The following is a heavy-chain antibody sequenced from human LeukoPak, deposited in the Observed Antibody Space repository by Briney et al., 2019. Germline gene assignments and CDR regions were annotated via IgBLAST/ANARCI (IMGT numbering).Heavy chain of an antibody. CDR3: ARASLIATLRAPLDY. CDR1: GYTFTTYY. D-gene: IGHD6-6*01. CDR2: IHPRCGST. J-gene: IGHJ4*02. Sequence: ASVKVSCKASGYTFTTYYMHWVRQAPGQGLEWMGIIHPRCGSTDYAHNLQGRVTMTRDTSTSPVYMELSSLRSEDTAVYYCARASLIATLRAPLDYWGQGTLVTVSS. V-gene: IGHV1-46*04.